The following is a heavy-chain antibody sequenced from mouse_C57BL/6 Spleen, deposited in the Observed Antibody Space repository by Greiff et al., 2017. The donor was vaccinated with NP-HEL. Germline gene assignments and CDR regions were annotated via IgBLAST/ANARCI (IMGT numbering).Heavy chain of an antibody. CDR3: ARLNWDGAWCAY. CDR2: IWGDGNP. Sequence: VQLVESGPGLVAPSQSLSITCTVSGFSLTSYGVHWVRQPPGKGLEWLVVIWGDGNPPSNSALQSPPRLRQDNSKGQVFLKMNSLQTDDTAMYYCARLNWDGAWCAYWGQGTLVTVSA. CDR1: GFSLTSYG. V-gene: IGHV2-6*03. D-gene: IGHD4-1*01. J-gene: IGHJ3*01.